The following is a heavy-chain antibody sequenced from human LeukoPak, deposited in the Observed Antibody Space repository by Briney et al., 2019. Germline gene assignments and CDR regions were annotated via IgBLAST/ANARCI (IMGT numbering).Heavy chain of an antibody. CDR3: VRDPGNWFDP. Sequence: SQTLSLTCVISGDSVSSNSAAWNWIRQSPSRGLEWLGRTYFRSKWYNDYAPSVKSRIVVNPDTSKNHFSLQLNSVTPEDTAVYYCVRDPGNWFDPWGQGILVTVSP. CDR2: TYFRSKWYN. D-gene: IGHD2-8*02. J-gene: IGHJ5*02. CDR1: GDSVSSNSAA. V-gene: IGHV6-1*01.